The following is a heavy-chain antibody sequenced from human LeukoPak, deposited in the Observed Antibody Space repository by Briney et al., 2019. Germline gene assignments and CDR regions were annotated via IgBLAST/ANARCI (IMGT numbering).Heavy chain of an antibody. Sequence: ASVKVSCKASGYTFTGYYMHWVRQAPGQGLEWMGWINPNSGGTNYAQKFQGRVTMTRDTSISTAYMELSRLRSDDTVVYYCATEWFGELNAFDIWGQGTMVTVSS. J-gene: IGHJ3*02. CDR2: INPNSGGT. CDR3: ATEWFGELNAFDI. V-gene: IGHV1-2*02. CDR1: GYTFTGYY. D-gene: IGHD3-10*01.